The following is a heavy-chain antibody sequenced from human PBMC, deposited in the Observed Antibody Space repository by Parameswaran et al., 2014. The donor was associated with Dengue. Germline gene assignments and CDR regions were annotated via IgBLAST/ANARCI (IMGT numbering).Heavy chain of an antibody. J-gene: IGHJ4*02. CDR3: GSGVVRGVIAY. V-gene: IGHV4-59*01. D-gene: IGHD3-10*01. CDR1: GGSISSYY. CDR2: IYYSGST. Sequence: SETLSLTCTVSGGSISSYYWSWIRQPPGKGLEWIGYIYYSGSTNYNPSLKSRVTISVDTSKNQFSLKLSSVTAADTAVYYCGSGVVRGVIAYWGQGTLVTVSS.